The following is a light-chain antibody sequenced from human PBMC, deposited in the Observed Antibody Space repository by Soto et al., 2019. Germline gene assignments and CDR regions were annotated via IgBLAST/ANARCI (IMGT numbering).Light chain of an antibody. J-gene: IGLJ2*01. V-gene: IGLV2-14*01. CDR3: GSYTSSSTLV. Sequence: QSALTQPASVSGSPGQSITISCTGTSSDVGGYNSVSWNQQHPGKAPKVMICDVSNRPSGGSNRFSGSKSGNTASLTISGLQAEDEADYYCGSYTSSSTLVFGGGTKVTVL. CDR1: SSDVGGYNS. CDR2: DVS.